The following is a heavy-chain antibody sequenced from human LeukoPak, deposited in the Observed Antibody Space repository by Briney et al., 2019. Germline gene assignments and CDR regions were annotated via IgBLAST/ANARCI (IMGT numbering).Heavy chain of an antibody. Sequence: GASVKVSCKASGYTFTGYYMHWVRQAPGQGLEWMGWISAYNGNTNYAQKLQGRVTMTTDTSTSTAYMELRSLRSDDTAVYYCARDLRVDTAGFDYWGQGTLVTVSS. D-gene: IGHD5-18*01. CDR3: ARDLRVDTAGFDY. J-gene: IGHJ4*02. CDR2: ISAYNGNT. V-gene: IGHV1-18*04. CDR1: GYTFTGYY.